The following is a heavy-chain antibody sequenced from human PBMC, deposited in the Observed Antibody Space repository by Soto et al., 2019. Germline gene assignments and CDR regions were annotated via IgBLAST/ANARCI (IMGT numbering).Heavy chain of an antibody. CDR2: IYYSGST. J-gene: IGHJ3*02. Sequence: PSETLSLTCTVSVGSISSSSYYWGWIRQPPGKGLEWTGSIYYSGSTYYNPSLKSRVTISVDTSKNQFSLKLSSVTAADTAVYYCARRDCSGGSCYFGVAFDIWGQGTMVTVSS. CDR3: ARRDCSGGSCYFGVAFDI. V-gene: IGHV4-39*01. D-gene: IGHD2-15*01. CDR1: VGSISSSSYY.